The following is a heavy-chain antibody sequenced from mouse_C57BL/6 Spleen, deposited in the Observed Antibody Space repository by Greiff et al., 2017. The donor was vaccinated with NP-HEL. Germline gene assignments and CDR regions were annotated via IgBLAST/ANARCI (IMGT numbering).Heavy chain of an antibody. Sequence: QVQLKESGPGLVQPSQSLSITCTVSGFSLTSYGVHWVRQSPGKGLEWLGVIWSGGSTDYNAAFISRLSISKDNSKSQVFFKMNSLQADDTAIYYCASQTGTGFDYWGQGTTLTVSS. V-gene: IGHV2-2*01. D-gene: IGHD4-1*01. CDR1: GFSLTSYG. CDR2: IWSGGST. J-gene: IGHJ2*01. CDR3: ASQTGTGFDY.